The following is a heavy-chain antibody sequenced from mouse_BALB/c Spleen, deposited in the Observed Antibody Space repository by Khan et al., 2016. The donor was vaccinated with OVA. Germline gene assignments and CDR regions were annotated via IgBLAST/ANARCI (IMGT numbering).Heavy chain of an antibody. CDR2: IYPFNDDT. CDR1: GYTFTSYV. D-gene: IGHD1-1*01. J-gene: IGHJ3*01. V-gene: IGHV1S136*01. CDR3: APVVNYCVSVAY. Sequence: VQLKESGPELVKPGASVKMSCKASGYTFTSYVMHWVKQKPGLGLEWIGYIYPFNDDTKYNEYFKGKATLTSDKSSSTAYMELSSLTSEDSAVYYCAPVVNYCVSVAYWCQGTLVTVSA.